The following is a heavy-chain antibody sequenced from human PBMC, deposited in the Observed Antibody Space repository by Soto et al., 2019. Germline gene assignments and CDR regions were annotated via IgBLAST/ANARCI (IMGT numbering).Heavy chain of an antibody. Sequence: QVQLVQSGAEVKKPGASVKVSCKASGYTFSTYGFSWVRQAPGQGLEWMGWISAYNGNTNYAQKLQGRVTMTTDTSPSTAYMELRSLRSDDTAVYYCARVYCTSISCHGGGLDSMDVWGQGTTVTVSS. D-gene: IGHD2-2*01. CDR2: ISAYNGNT. J-gene: IGHJ6*02. CDR1: GYTFSTYG. V-gene: IGHV1-18*01. CDR3: ARVYCTSISCHGGGLDSMDV.